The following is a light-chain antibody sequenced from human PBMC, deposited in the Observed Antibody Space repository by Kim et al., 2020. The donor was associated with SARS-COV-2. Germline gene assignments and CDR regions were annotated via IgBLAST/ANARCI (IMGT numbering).Light chain of an antibody. V-gene: IGLV1-44*01. CDR3: AAWDDSLGGPV. Sequence: QSVLTQPPSASGTPGQRVTISCSGSSSNIGSNIVNWYQHLPGTAPKLVLYSSNQRPSGVPDRFSGSRSGTSASLAISGLQSEDEADYICAAWDDSLGGPVFGGGTKVTVL. CDR2: SSN. CDR1: SSNIGSNI. J-gene: IGLJ2*01.